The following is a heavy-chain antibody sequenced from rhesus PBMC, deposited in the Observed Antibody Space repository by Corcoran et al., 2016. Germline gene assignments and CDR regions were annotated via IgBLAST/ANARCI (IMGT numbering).Heavy chain of an antibody. V-gene: IGHV4-169*01. J-gene: IGHJ4*01. CDR2: IYGSGRST. Sequence: QLQLQESGPGLVKPSETLSVTCAVSGGSIRSSYWSWIRQAPGKGLEWIGYIYGSGRSTNYNPSLKSRVTLSVDTSKNQLSLKLSSVTTADTAVYYGARARGDDIDYWGQGVLVTVSS. CDR3: ARARGDDIDY. D-gene: IGHD1-14*01. CDR1: GGSIRSSY.